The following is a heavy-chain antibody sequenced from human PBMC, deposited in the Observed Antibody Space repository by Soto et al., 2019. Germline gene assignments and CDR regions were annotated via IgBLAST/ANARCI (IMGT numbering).Heavy chain of an antibody. J-gene: IGHJ6*03. CDR3: ARGGISHWAYFYYMVV. CDR2: INHLGSI. CDR1: GGSLSDYF. V-gene: IGHV4-34*01. Sequence: PSETLSLTCVVSGGSLSDYFWSWIRQPPGMALEWIGEINHLGSINYNPSLKSRVTMSVDTSKNQFSLTLNSVTAADTATYYCARGGISHWAYFYYMVVWDRGTTVTVS. D-gene: IGHD2-21*01.